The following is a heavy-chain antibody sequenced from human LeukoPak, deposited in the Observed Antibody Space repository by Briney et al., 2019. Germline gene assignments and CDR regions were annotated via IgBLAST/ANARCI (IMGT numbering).Heavy chain of an antibody. Sequence: SETLSLTCAVYGGSFSGYYWSWIRQPPGKGLEWIGEINHSGSTNYNPSLKSRVTISVDTSKNQFPLKLSSVTAADTAVYYCARQGGYYGSGRPLYYYYYMDVWGKGTTVTISS. CDR3: ARQGGYYGSGRPLYYYYYMDV. CDR2: INHSGST. V-gene: IGHV4-34*01. J-gene: IGHJ6*03. CDR1: GGSFSGYY. D-gene: IGHD3-10*01.